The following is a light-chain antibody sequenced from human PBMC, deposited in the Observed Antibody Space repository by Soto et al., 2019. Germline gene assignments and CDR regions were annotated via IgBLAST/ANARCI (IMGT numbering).Light chain of an antibody. V-gene: IGKV1-39*01. Sequence: DIKLTQSPSTLSGSVGDRVTLTCRASQTISSWLAWYQQKPGKAPKLLIYAASSLQSGVPSRFSGSGSGTDFTLTISSLQPEDFATYYCQQSYSTPTFGQGTRLEI. CDR3: QQSYSTPT. CDR1: QTISSW. CDR2: AAS. J-gene: IGKJ5*01.